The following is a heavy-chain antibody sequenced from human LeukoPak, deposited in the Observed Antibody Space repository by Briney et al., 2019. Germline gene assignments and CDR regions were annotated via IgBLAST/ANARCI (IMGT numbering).Heavy chain of an antibody. CDR1: GYTFTSYY. V-gene: IGHV1-2*02. J-gene: IGHJ4*02. CDR2: INPNSGGT. Sequence: ASVKVSCKASGYTFTSYYMHWVRQAPGQGLEWMGWINPNSGGTNYAQKFQGRVTMTRDTSISTAYMELSRLRSDDTAVYYCARDFGSTVTTPDYWGQGTLVTVSS. D-gene: IGHD4-17*01. CDR3: ARDFGSTVTTPDY.